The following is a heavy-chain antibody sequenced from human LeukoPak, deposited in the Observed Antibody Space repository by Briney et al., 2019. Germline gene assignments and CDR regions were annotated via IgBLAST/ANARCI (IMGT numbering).Heavy chain of an antibody. Sequence: GGSLRLSCAASGFTFDDYGMSWVRQAPGKGLEWVAVIWYDGSNKYYADSVKGRFTISRDNSKNTLYLQMNSLRAEDTAVYYCARDGRSGSYFDYWGQGTLVTVSS. CDR1: GFTFDDYG. J-gene: IGHJ4*02. CDR2: IWYDGSNK. CDR3: ARDGRSGSYFDY. D-gene: IGHD1-26*01. V-gene: IGHV3-33*08.